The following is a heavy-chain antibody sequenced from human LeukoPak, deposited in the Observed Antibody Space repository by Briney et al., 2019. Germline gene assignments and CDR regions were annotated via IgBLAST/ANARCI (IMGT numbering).Heavy chain of an antibody. J-gene: IGHJ5*02. CDR2: INHSGST. CDR1: GGSFSGYY. V-gene: IGHV4-34*01. CDR3: ARVEVRRYCSSTSCLNWFDP. D-gene: IGHD2-2*01. Sequence: PSETLSLTCAVDGGSFSGYYWTWIRQPPGKGLEWIGEINHSGSTNYNPSLKSRVTISVDTSKNQFSLKLSSVTAADTAVYYCARVEVRRYCSSTSCLNWFDPWGQGTLVTVSS.